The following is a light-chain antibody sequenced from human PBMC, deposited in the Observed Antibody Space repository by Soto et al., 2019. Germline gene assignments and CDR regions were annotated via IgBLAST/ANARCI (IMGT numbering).Light chain of an antibody. CDR3: QQYYNWPPDT. CDR2: GAS. CDR1: QSVGSS. J-gene: IGKJ2*01. Sequence: EIVMTQSPATLSVSPGERATLSCRASQSVGSSLAWYQQKPGQAPRLLIYGASTGATGIPARFSGSGSGTEFTLTISSLQSEDFAVYYCQQYYNWPPDTFGQGTKLEIK. V-gene: IGKV3-15*01.